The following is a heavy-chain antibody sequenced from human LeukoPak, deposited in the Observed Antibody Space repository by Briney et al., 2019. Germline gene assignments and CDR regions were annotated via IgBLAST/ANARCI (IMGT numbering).Heavy chain of an antibody. CDR1: GGTFSSYA. V-gene: IGHV1-69*13. J-gene: IGHJ4*02. D-gene: IGHD5-18*01. Sequence: SVTVSCKASGGTFSSYAISWVRQAPGQGLEWMGGIIPIFGTANYAQKFQGRVTITADESTSTAYMELSSLRSEDTAVYYCARGAYSYDLGFDYWGQGTLVTVSS. CDR3: ARGAYSYDLGFDY. CDR2: IIPIFGTA.